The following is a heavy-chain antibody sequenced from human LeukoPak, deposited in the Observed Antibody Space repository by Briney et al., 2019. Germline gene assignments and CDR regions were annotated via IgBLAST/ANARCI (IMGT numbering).Heavy chain of an antibody. J-gene: IGHJ4*02. Sequence: SETLSLTCTVSSGSISSGDYYWSWIRQPPGKGLEWIGYIYYSGSTYYNPSLKSRVTISVDTSKNQFSLKLSSVTAADTAVYYCARDPGATTYSYGCFDYWGQGTLVTVSS. CDR1: SGSISSGDYY. CDR2: IYYSGST. D-gene: IGHD5-18*01. V-gene: IGHV4-30-4*01. CDR3: ARDPGATTYSYGCFDY.